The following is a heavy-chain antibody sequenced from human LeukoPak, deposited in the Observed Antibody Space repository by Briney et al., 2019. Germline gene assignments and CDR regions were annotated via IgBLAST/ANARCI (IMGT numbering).Heavy chain of an antibody. CDR2: IVVGSGNT. CDR3: AAGGVTTIDWFDP. CDR1: GFTFTSSA. V-gene: IGHV1-58*01. D-gene: IGHD5-12*01. J-gene: IGHJ5*02. Sequence: SVKVSCKASGFTFTSSAVQWVRQARGQRLEWIGWIVVGSGNTNYAQKFQERVTITRDMSTSTAYVELSSLRSEDTAVYYCAAGGVTTIDWFDPWGQGTLVTVSS.